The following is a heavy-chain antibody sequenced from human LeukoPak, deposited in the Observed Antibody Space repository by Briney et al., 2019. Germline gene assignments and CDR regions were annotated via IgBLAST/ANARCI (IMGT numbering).Heavy chain of an antibody. CDR2: IYYSGST. CDR3: ARHGSWITMVRGAVFDP. J-gene: IGHJ5*02. V-gene: IGHV4-39*01. Sequence: SETLSLTCTVSGGSISSSSYYWGWIRQPPGKGLEWIGSIYYSGSTYYNPSLKSRVTISVDTSKNQFSLKLSSVTAADTAAYYCARHGSWITMVRGAVFDPWGQGTLVTVSS. D-gene: IGHD3-10*01. CDR1: GGSISSSSYY.